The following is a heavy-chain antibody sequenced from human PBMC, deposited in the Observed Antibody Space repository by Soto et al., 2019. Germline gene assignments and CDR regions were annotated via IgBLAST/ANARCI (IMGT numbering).Heavy chain of an antibody. CDR3: AAGGSGDYAN. CDR2: IKPDGTYA. Sequence: EVQLVESGGDLVQPGGSLRLSCAASGFTFSTYWMHWVRQAPGKGLLWVSRIKPDGTYATYADCVKGRFTISRDNAQNPLYLQMNSLRVEDAGVYYCAAGGSGDYANWGQGTLVTVSS. V-gene: IGHV3-74*01. D-gene: IGHD3-22*01. CDR1: GFTFSTYW. J-gene: IGHJ4*02.